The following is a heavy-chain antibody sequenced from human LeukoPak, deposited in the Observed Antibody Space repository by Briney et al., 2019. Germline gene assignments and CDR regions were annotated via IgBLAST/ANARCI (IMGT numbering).Heavy chain of an antibody. Sequence: GGSLRPSCTGPGSTSGDHAMSWVRQPPGKGLEWVGFIRSKAYRGTTEYAASVKGRFTISRDDSASIAYLQMNSLRTEDTAVYYCARGPIQLWIHNAMDVWGQRTTVTVSS. CDR2: IRSKAYRGTT. J-gene: IGHJ6*02. V-gene: IGHV3-49*04. CDR1: GSTSGDHA. CDR3: ARGPIQLWIHNAMDV. D-gene: IGHD1-1*01.